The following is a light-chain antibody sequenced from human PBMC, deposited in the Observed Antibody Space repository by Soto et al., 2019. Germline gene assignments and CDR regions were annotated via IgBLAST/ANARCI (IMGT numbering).Light chain of an antibody. Sequence: QLVLTQPPSASGTPGQRVTTSCSGSSSNIGSNTVNWYQQFPGTAPKLLIYSNNQRPSGVPDRFSGSKSGTSASLAISGLQSEDEADYYCAAWDDSLNGPLFGGGTKLTVL. CDR1: SSNIGSNT. V-gene: IGLV1-44*01. CDR2: SNN. CDR3: AAWDDSLNGPL. J-gene: IGLJ2*01.